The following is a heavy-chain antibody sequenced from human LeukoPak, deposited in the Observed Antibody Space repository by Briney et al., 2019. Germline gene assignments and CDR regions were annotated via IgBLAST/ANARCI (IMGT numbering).Heavy chain of an antibody. Sequence: SEALSLTCSVSGGSIISYYWSWIRQSPVKGREWIGYIYYTGITNFNPSLKSRVPISVDTPKNQFSLKLTSVTAADTAVYYCARHYVGYGVLEYWGHGSLVTVSS. CDR3: ARHYVGYGVLEY. CDR1: GGSIISYY. J-gene: IGHJ4*01. V-gene: IGHV4-59*08. CDR2: IYYTGIT. D-gene: IGHD3-3*01.